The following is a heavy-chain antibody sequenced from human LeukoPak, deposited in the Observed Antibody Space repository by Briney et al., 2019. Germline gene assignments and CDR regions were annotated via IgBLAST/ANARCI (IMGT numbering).Heavy chain of an antibody. Sequence: GGSLRLSCAASGFTFDDFAMHWVRQAPGKGLEWVSGINWNSGSIGYAASVKGRFTISRDNAKNSLYLQMYDLRPEDTALYYCAKDRSSGFRAFDIWGQGSVVTVSS. D-gene: IGHD3-22*01. V-gene: IGHV3-9*01. CDR3: AKDRSSGFRAFDI. CDR1: GFTFDDFA. CDR2: INWNSGSI. J-gene: IGHJ3*02.